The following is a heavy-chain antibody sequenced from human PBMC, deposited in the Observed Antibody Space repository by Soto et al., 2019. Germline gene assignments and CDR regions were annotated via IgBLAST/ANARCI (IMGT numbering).Heavy chain of an antibody. V-gene: IGHV4-4*02. J-gene: IGHJ5*02. Sequence: SETLSLTCDVSSGSVVTSNWWGWVRKSPGTGLEWIGEINHSGGTNYNPSLKGRVTISVDTSKNQFSLKLSSVTAADTAVYYCARNTADYYGSGSYLWWFDPWGQGTLVTVSS. CDR3: ARNTADYYGSGSYLWWFDP. CDR1: SGSVVTSNW. D-gene: IGHD3-10*01. CDR2: INHSGGT.